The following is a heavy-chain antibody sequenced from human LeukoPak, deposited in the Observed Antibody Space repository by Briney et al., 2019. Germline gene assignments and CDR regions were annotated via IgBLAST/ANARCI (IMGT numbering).Heavy chain of an antibody. V-gene: IGHV4-61*02. Sequence: PSETLSLTCTVSGGSISSGSYYWSWIRQPAGKGLEWIGRIYTSGSTNYNPSLKSRVTISVDTSKNQFSLKLSSVTAADTAVYYCARVLRSSTTSEDYWGQGTLVTVSS. CDR1: GGSISSGSYY. CDR3: ARVLRSSTTSEDY. J-gene: IGHJ4*02. CDR2: IYTSGST. D-gene: IGHD2-2*01.